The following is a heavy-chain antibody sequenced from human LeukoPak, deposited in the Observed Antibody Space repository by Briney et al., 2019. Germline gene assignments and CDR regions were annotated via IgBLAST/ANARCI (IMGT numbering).Heavy chain of an antibody. CDR2: ISSSSYI. Sequence: GGSLRLSCAASGFTFSSYSMNWVRQAPGKGLEWVSSISSSSYIYYADSVKGRFTISRDNAKNSLYLQMNSLRAEDTAVYYCARVGPMYSSSWPYYYYYMDVWGKGTTVTVSS. D-gene: IGHD6-13*01. V-gene: IGHV3-21*01. CDR1: GFTFSSYS. CDR3: ARVGPMYSSSWPYYYYYMDV. J-gene: IGHJ6*03.